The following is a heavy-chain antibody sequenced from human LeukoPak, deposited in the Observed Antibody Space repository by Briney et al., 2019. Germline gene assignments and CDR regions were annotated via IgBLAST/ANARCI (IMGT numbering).Heavy chain of an antibody. Sequence: VGSRRLSCAGSGFTFSTYTMNWVRQAPGKGLEWVSSISRDGAYIYYADSVKGRFTISRDDATNSLFLEMNSLRVEDTAMYYCAREGVVTPDYWGQGTLVTVSS. J-gene: IGHJ4*02. CDR2: ISRDGAYI. CDR1: GFTFSTYT. D-gene: IGHD3-10*01. CDR3: AREGVVTPDY. V-gene: IGHV3-21*01.